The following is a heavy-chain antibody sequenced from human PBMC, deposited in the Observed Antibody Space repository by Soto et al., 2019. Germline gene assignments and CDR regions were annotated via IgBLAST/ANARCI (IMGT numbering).Heavy chain of an antibody. CDR3: ARDDRVAATGFYFDS. CDR1: EFTFRSYW. V-gene: IGHV3-7*05. Sequence: GGSLRLSCAASEFTFRSYWMSWVRQAPGKGLEWVGNIKEDGREKYYADSVKGRYTISRDNAKNSFFLKMNSLGAEDTAVYYCARDDRVAATGFYFDSWGQGTLVTVSS. J-gene: IGHJ4*02. D-gene: IGHD2-15*01. CDR2: IKEDGREK.